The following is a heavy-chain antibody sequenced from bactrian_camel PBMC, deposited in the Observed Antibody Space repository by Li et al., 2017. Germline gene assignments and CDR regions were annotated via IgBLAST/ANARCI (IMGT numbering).Heavy chain of an antibody. CDR1: GFTFSSYG. J-gene: IGHJ6*01. CDR2: SSSGALSL. CDR3: ATDPLLGN. V-gene: IGHV3S40*01. Sequence: VQLVESGGGLVQPGGSLRLSCAASGFTFSSYGMSWVRQAPGKGLEWVSSSSSGALSLVYADSVKGRFTISRDNAKNTVYLLMNSLKPEDTAVYYCATDPLLGNWGQGTQVTVS.